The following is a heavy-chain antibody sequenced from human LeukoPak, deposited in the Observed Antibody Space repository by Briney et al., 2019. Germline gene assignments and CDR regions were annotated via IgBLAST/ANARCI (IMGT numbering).Heavy chain of an antibody. D-gene: IGHD4-11*01. CDR3: ARAMTTVTPGAFDY. CDR1: GYTFTSYG. J-gene: IGHJ4*02. V-gene: IGHV1-18*01. Sequence: ASVKVSCKASGYTFTSYGISWVRQAPGQGLEWMGWISAYNGNTNYAQKLQGRVTMTTDTSTSTAYMELRSLRSDDTAVYYCARAMTTVTPGAFDYWGQATLVTVSS. CDR2: ISAYNGNT.